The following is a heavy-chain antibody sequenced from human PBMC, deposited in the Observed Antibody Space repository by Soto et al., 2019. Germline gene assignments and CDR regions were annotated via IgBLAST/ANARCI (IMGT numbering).Heavy chain of an antibody. J-gene: IGHJ4*02. Sequence: GGSERRSYEACGFKFSTYWMHWVRQDPGTGLVWVSRINSDGSITNYADSVKGRFSISRDNAKNTLYLQMNSLRAEDTAVYYCARSTWQNYFDYWGQGTLVTVSS. V-gene: IGHV3-74*01. CDR1: GFKFSTYW. CDR2: INSDGSIT. CDR3: ARSTWQNYFDY.